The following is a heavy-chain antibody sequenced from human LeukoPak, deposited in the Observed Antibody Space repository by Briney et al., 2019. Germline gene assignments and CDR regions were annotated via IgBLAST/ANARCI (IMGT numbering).Heavy chain of an antibody. V-gene: IGHV1-69*04. CDR3: AREGPRCSSTSCYTGGWFDP. Sequence: SVKVSCKASGGTFSSYAISWVRQAPGQGLEWMGRIIPILGIANYAQKFQGRVTITADKSTSTAYMELSSLRSEDTAVYYCAREGPRCSSTSCYTGGWFDPWGQGTLVTVSS. CDR2: IIPILGIA. J-gene: IGHJ5*02. CDR1: GGTFSSYA. D-gene: IGHD2-2*02.